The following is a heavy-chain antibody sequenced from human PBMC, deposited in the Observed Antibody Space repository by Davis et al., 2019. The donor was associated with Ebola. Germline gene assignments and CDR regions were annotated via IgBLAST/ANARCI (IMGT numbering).Heavy chain of an antibody. CDR1: GGSISSNNYY. J-gene: IGHJ3*02. D-gene: IGHD2-21*02. CDR3: ATQTYCGGDCYITDAFDM. V-gene: IGHV4-39*01. CDR2: LYYSGST. Sequence: GSLRLSCFVSGGSISSNNYYWGWIRQPPGKGLEWLGSLYYSGSTFHNPSLKSRVTISVDTSKTQFSLKLTSVTAADTAVYYCATQTYCGGDCYITDAFDMWGQGTTVTVSA.